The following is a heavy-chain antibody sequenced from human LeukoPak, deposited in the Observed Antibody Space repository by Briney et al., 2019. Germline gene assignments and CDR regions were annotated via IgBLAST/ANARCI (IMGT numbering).Heavy chain of an antibody. CDR2: IYYSGGT. Sequence: PSETLSLTCTVSGGSISSYYWSWIRQPPGKGLEWIGYIYYSGGTNYNPSLKSRVTISVDTSKNQFSLKLSSVTAADTAVYYCARDVPSSCWGQGTLVTVSS. CDR3: ARDVPSSC. D-gene: IGHD6-13*01. J-gene: IGHJ4*02. CDR1: GGSISSYY. V-gene: IGHV4-59*01.